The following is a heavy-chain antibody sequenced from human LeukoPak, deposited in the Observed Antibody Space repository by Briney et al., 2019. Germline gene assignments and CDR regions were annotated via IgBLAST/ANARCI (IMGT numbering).Heavy chain of an antibody. J-gene: IGHJ4*02. CDR3: ASSGSYRFDY. CDR2: ITASGTAM. V-gene: IGHV3-48*02. D-gene: IGHD1-26*01. CDR1: GFTFSSYS. Sequence: GGSLRLSCAASGFTFSSYSMNWVRQAPGKGLEWVSHITASGTAMFYAGSVKGRFTISRDNAKNSLYLQMNSLRDEDTAVYYCASSGSYRFDYWGQGTLVTVSS.